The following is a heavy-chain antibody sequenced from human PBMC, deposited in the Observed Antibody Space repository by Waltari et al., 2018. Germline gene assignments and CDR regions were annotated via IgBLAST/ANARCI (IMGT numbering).Heavy chain of an antibody. CDR3: ARPRSPDAFDI. CDR2: IYYSGST. V-gene: IGHV4-39*01. J-gene: IGHJ3*02. Sequence: QLQLQESGPGLVKPSETLSLTCTVSGGSISSSSYYWGWIRQPPGKGLGWIGSIYYSGSTDYNPSLKSRVTISVDTSKNQFSLKLSSVTAADTAVYYCARPRSPDAFDIWGQGTMVTVSS. CDR1: GGSISSSSYY.